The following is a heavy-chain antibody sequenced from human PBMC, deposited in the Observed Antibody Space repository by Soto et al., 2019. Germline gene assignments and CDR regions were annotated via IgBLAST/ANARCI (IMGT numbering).Heavy chain of an antibody. J-gene: IGHJ4*02. CDR1: GFTFSNAW. CDR2: IKSKTDGGTT. V-gene: IGHV3-15*01. Sequence: EVQLVESGGGLVKPGGSLRLSCAASGFTFSNAWMSWVRQAPGKGLEWVGRIKSKTDGGTTDYAAPVKGRFTISRDDSKNTLYLQMNSLKTEDTAVYYCTTDVEGYCSGGSCYSVDYFDYWGQGTLVTVSS. D-gene: IGHD2-15*01. CDR3: TTDVEGYCSGGSCYSVDYFDY.